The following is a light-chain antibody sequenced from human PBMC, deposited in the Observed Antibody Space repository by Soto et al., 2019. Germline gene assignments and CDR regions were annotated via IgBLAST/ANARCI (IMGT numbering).Light chain of an antibody. J-gene: IGKJ1*01. CDR3: QQCSKWPPT. CDR2: DAS. V-gene: IGKV3-11*01. Sequence: EIVLTQSPATLSLSPGERATLSCRASQSVSGYLAWYQQKPGQAPRLLIYDASNRATGIPARFSGSGSGTDFTLTIISLQPEDFAVYYCQQCSKWPPTFGRGTKVEIK. CDR1: QSVSGY.